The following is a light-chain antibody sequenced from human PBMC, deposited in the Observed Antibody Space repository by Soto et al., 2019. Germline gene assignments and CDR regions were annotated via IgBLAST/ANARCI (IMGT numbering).Light chain of an antibody. J-gene: IGLJ1*01. CDR2: EVV. V-gene: IGLV2-23*02. CDR1: SSDVGSYNI. Sequence: QSALTQPASVSGSPGQSITISCTGTSSDVGSYNIVSWYQQHTGKAPKLMIYEVVKRPSGVSNRFSGSKSGNTASLTISGLQAEDEADYYCCSYAGSSTYVFGTGTKLTVL. CDR3: CSYAGSSTYV.